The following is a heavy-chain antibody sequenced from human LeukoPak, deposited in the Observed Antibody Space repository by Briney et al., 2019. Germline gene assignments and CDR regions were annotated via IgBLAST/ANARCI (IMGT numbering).Heavy chain of an antibody. CDR1: GFTFSSYG. CDR3: AKVSGSYYWAGEYYFDY. Sequence: GRSLRLSCAASGFTFSSYGMHWVRQAPGKGLEWVAVISYDGSNKYYADSVKGRITISRDNSKNTLYLQMNSLRAEDTAVYYCAKVSGSYYWAGEYYFDYWGQGTLVTVSS. J-gene: IGHJ4*02. CDR2: ISYDGSNK. D-gene: IGHD1-26*01. V-gene: IGHV3-30*18.